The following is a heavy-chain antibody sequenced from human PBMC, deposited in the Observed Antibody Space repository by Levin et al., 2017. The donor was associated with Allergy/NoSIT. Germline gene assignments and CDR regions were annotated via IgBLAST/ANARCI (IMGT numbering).Heavy chain of an antibody. J-gene: IGHJ6*02. Sequence: SETLSLTCAVYGGSFTDYFWSWIRQSPGKGLEWIGEINHTGNTKYNPSLKSRVTISLDTSKRQFSLTLRSVTAADAAVYYCVRSPRTPFWDGDLFYYHHYGMDVWGQGTTVTVSS. CDR2: INHTGNT. V-gene: IGHV4-34*01. CDR1: GGSFTDYF. D-gene: IGHD3-10*01. CDR3: VRSPRTPFWDGDLFYYHHYGMDV.